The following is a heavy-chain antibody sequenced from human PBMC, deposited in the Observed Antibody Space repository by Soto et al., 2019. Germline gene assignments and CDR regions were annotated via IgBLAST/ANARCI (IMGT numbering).Heavy chain of an antibody. J-gene: IGHJ4*02. CDR2: INSDGSST. CDR3: ARPVTHQGGDLDY. V-gene: IGHV3-74*01. D-gene: IGHD2-21*02. Sequence: DVQLVESGGGLVQPGGSLRLSCAASGFTFSSNWMHWVRQAPGKGLEWVSRINSDGSSTSYADSVKGRFTISRDNAKNTLFLQMNSLRAEDTAVYYCARPVTHQGGDLDYWGQGTLVTVSS. CDR1: GFTFSSNW.